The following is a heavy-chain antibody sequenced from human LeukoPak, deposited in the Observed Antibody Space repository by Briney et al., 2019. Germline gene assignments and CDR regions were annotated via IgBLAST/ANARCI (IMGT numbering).Heavy chain of an antibody. V-gene: IGHV4-59*01. CDR1: GGSISGSY. J-gene: IGHJ4*02. CDR2: MYNSGST. Sequence: SETLSLTRTVSGGSISGSYWSWIRQPPGKGLEWIAYMYNSGSTNYNPSLKSRVTISIDTSKNQFSLKLSSLTAADTAIYYCARGIESYGDYGYWGQGILVTVSS. D-gene: IGHD4-17*01. CDR3: ARGIESYGDYGY.